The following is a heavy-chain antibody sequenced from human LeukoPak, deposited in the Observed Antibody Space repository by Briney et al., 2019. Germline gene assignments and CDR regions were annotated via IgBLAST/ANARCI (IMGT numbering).Heavy chain of an antibody. J-gene: IGHJ6*03. CDR3: ARGPMVYVKPYYYYYYYMDV. Sequence: ASVKVSCKASGYTFTGYYMHWVRQAPGQGLEWMGWINPNSGGANYAQKFQGRVALTRDTSISTAYMELSSLRSEDTAVYYCARGPMVYVKPYYYYYYYMDVWGKGTTVTVSS. CDR2: INPNSGGA. V-gene: IGHV1-2*02. CDR1: GYTFTGYY. D-gene: IGHD2-8*01.